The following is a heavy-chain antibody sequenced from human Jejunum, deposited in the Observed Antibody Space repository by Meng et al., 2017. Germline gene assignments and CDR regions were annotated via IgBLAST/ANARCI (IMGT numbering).Heavy chain of an antibody. Sequence: GESLKISCTASGFTFSSYGMHWVRQAPGKGLEWVALIWYDGSKEKYADSVRGRFTISRDNSKNTLYLQMNSLRVEDTAVYYCAKVGVSGFGEFAYWGQGTPVTVSS. CDR1: GFTFSSYG. CDR2: IWYDGSKE. V-gene: IGHV3-33*06. D-gene: IGHD3-10*01. CDR3: AKVGVSGFGEFAY. J-gene: IGHJ4*01.